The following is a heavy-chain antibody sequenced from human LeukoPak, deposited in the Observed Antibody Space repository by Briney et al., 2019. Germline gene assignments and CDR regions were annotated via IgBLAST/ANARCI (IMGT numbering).Heavy chain of an antibody. D-gene: IGHD1-1*01. CDR3: ARAGYGYFDY. CDR2: INTDGRST. CDR1: GFTFSSYW. Sequence: GGSLGLSCAASGFTFSSYWMHWVRQAPGKGLVWVSRINTDGRSTSYADSVKGRFTISRDNAKNTLHLQMNSLRAEDTAVYYCARAGYGYFDYWGQGALVTVSS. V-gene: IGHV3-74*01. J-gene: IGHJ4*02.